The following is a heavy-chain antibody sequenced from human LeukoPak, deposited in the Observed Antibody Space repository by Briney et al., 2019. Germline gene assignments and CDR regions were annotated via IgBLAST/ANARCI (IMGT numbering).Heavy chain of an antibody. CDR2: LNQDGGEK. V-gene: IGHV3-7*03. CDR3: ARGHWGLDP. Sequence: PGGSLRLSCAVSGFTVSSSHMSWVRQAPGKGLEWVATLNQDGGEKYYVDSVKGRFTISRDNAKNSLYLQMNSLRADDTAVYYCARGHWGLDPWGQGTLVIVSS. CDR1: GFTVSSSH. J-gene: IGHJ5*02. D-gene: IGHD7-27*01.